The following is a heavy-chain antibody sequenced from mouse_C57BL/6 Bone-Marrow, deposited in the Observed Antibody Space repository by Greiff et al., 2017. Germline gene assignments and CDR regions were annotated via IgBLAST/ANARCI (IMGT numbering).Heavy chain of an antibody. CDR1: GFTFSDYG. V-gene: IGHV5-17*01. CDR3: ARPANWDYFDY. CDR2: ISSGRSTI. Sequence: DVKLVESGGGLVKPGGSLKLSCAASGFTFSDYGMHWVRQAPEKGLEWVAYISSGRSTIYYADTVKGRFTISRDNAKNTLFLQMTSLRSEDTAMYYCARPANWDYFDYWGQGTTLTVSS. J-gene: IGHJ2*01. D-gene: IGHD4-1*01.